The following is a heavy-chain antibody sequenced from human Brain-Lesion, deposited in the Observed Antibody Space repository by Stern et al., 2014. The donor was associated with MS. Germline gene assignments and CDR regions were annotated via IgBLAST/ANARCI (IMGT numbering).Heavy chain of an antibody. CDR3: ARYDDSSGYYQVGGLDS. V-gene: IGHV4-4*01. CDR1: GCSISSSPW. J-gene: IGHJ4*02. CDR2: SYQCRSA. Sequence: QVQLQESGPGLVKPAGTLSLTCAVSGCSISSSPWRTWLRPPAGKGLEGIWTSYQCRSANDNPSLKSRVTMSVDKSKTQFALKLNSVTAADTAIYFCARYDDSSGYYQVGGLDSWGQGTLVSVSS. D-gene: IGHD3-22*01.